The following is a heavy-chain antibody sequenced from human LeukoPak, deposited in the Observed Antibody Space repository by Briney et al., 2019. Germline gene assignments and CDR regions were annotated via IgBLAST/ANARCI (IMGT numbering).Heavy chain of an antibody. CDR2: ISYDGSNK. D-gene: IGHD2-15*01. V-gene: IGHV3-30-3*01. J-gene: IGHJ6*02. CDR1: GFTFSSYA. CDR3: ARSGGDYYYGMDV. Sequence: PGGSLRLSCAASGFTFSSYAMHWVRQAPGKGLEWVAVISYDGSNKYYADSVKGRFTISRDNSKNTLYLQMNSLRAEDTAVYYCARSGGDYYYGMDVWGQGTTVTVSS.